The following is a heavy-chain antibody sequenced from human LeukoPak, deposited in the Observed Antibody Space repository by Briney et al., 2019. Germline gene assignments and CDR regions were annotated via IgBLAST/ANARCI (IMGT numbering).Heavy chain of an antibody. D-gene: IGHD1-26*01. CDR1: GFTSSSYW. V-gene: IGHV3-7*01. Sequence: GGSPRLSCANSGFTSSSYWMSWVRPAPGKGLEWRANITQDGTEPNYLNSVKGRFNISRDNAKNSLYLQMNSLRVEDRAVYYCARDYSGWGQGTMVTVSS. CDR3: ARDYSG. J-gene: IGHJ4*02. CDR2: ITQDGTEP.